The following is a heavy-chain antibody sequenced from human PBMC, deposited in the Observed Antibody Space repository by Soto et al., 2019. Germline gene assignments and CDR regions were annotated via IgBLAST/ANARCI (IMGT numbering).Heavy chain of an antibody. CDR3: ARDLGSGWYFRFDY. CDR1: GFTFSSYW. Sequence: EVQMVESGGGSVQPGGSLRLSCAVSGFTFSSYWMSLVRQAPGKGLEWVANIRQGGSEKYYVDSVKGRFTISRDNAKNSLYLQMNSLRAEDTAVYYCARDLGSGWYFRFDYWGQGTLVTVSS. D-gene: IGHD6-19*01. V-gene: IGHV3-7*01. J-gene: IGHJ4*02. CDR2: IRQGGSEK.